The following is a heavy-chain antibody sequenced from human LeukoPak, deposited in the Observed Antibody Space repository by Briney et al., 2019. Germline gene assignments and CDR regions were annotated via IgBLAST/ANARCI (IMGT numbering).Heavy chain of an antibody. CDR1: GGSVSGYY. V-gene: IGHV4-59*02. J-gene: IGHJ4*02. Sequence: SETLTLTCTVSGGSVSGYYWNWIRQPPGQGLEWIGYIYYSGDSDYNPALKSRVSISLDTSKNQLSLKLISVTAADTAVYYCARAHSNNWHVDYWGQGTLVTVSS. D-gene: IGHD1-1*01. CDR3: ARAHSNNWHVDY. CDR2: IYYSGDS.